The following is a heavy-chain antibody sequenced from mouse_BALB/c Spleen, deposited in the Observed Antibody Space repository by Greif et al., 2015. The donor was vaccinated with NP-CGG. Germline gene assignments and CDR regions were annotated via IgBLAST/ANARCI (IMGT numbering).Heavy chain of an antibody. CDR3: ARYYGSSYAMDY. CDR1: GYTFTSHT. J-gene: IGHJ4*01. D-gene: IGHD1-1*01. CDR2: INPSSGYT. Sequence: QVQLKQSGAELARPGASVKMSCKASGYTFTSHTMHWVKQRPGQGLEWIGYINPSSGYTNYNQKFKDKATLTADKSSSTAYMQLSSLTSEDSAVYYCARYYGSSYAMDYWGQGTSVTVSS. V-gene: IGHV1-4*01.